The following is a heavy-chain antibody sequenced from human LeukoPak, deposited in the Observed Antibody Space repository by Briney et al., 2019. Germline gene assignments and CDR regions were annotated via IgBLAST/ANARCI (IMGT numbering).Heavy chain of an antibody. J-gene: IGHJ6*02. CDR3: ARGQRRDYYYYGMDV. CDR1: GGSISSGGYY. V-gene: IGHV4-31*03. CDR2: IYYSGST. Sequence: PSQTLSLTCTVSGGSISSGGYYWSWIRQHPGKGLEWIGYIYYSGSTYYNPSLKSRVTISVDTSKNQFSLKLSSVTAADTAVYYCARGQRRDYYYYGMDVWGQGTTVTVSS.